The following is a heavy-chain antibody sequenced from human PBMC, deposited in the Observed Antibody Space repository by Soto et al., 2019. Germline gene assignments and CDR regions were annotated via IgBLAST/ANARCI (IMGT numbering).Heavy chain of an antibody. J-gene: IGHJ3*01. Sequence: TRSHTGGISGSKSAYNRATWKWIRKSPSRGLEWLGRTYLRSKWYNEYAVSVKSRIAIRPDTSKNLFSLQLRSVTPEDTAVYFCARAAVAFDAFDLWGQGTVVTVSS. CDR3: ARAAVAFDAFDL. V-gene: IGHV6-1*01. CDR1: GSKSAYNRAT. D-gene: IGHD2-15*01. CDR2: TYLRSKWYN.